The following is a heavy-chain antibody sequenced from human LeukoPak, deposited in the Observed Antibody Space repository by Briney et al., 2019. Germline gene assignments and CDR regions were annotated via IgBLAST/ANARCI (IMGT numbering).Heavy chain of an antibody. V-gene: IGHV3-74*01. D-gene: IGHD5-18*01. CDR2: IYGDGTYT. J-gene: IGHJ4*02. Sequence: GGSLRLSCAASGFTFSNFWMHWVRQAPGKGLVWVALIYGDGTYTCYADSVKGRFTISRDNAKNTLFLQMNSLRAEDTAVYYCARSLYSHDYYSDYWGQGALVTVSS. CDR1: GFTFSNFW. CDR3: ARSLYSHDYYSDY.